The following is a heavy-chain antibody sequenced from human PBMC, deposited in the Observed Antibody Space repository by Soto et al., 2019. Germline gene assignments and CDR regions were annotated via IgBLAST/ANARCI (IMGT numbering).Heavy chain of an antibody. CDR3: ARVVPRSAAPRGGWFDP. D-gene: IGHD6-13*01. J-gene: IGHJ5*02. Sequence: QVQLVQSGAEVKKPGASVKVSCKASGYTFTGYYMHWVRQAPGQGLEWMGWINPNSGGTNYAQKFQGWVTMTRDTSISTAYMELSRLRSDDTAVYYCARVVPRSAAPRGGWFDPWGQGTLVTVSS. CDR2: INPNSGGT. CDR1: GYTFTGYY. V-gene: IGHV1-2*04.